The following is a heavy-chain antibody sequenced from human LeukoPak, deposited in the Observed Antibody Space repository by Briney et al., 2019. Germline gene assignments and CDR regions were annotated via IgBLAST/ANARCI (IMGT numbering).Heavy chain of an antibody. D-gene: IGHD4-17*01. CDR2: FDPEDGET. J-gene: IGHJ4*02. CDR1: GYTLTELS. CDR3: AGAYGDYDLIDY. Sequence: ASVKVSCTVSGYTLTELSMHWLRQAPGKGLEWMGGFDPEDGETIYAQKFQGRVTMTEGTSTDTAYMELSSLRSEDKAVYYCAGAYGDYDLIDYWGQGTLVTVSS. V-gene: IGHV1-24*01.